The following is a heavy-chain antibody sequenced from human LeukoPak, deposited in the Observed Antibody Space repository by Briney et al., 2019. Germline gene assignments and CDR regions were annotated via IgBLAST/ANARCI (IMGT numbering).Heavy chain of an antibody. CDR1: GFTFSSYG. Sequence: SGGSLRLSCAASGFTFSSYGMHWVRQAPGKGLEWVAVISYDGSNKYYADSVKGRFTISRDNSKNTLYLQMNSLRAEDTAVYDCAKDLLARYYDSSGYYSEYYFDYWGQGTLVTVSS. CDR3: AKDLLARYYDSSGYYSEYYFDY. J-gene: IGHJ4*02. V-gene: IGHV3-30*18. CDR2: ISYDGSNK. D-gene: IGHD3-22*01.